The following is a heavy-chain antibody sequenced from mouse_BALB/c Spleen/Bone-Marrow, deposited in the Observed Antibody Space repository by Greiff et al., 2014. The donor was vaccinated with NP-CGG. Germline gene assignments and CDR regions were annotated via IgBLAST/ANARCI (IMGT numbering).Heavy chain of an antibody. CDR1: GYTFTNYW. Sequence: VQLQQSGAELVKPGASVKLSRKTSGYTFTNYWIQWVKQRPGQGLGWIGEIFPGIGTTYYNEKFKGKATLTIDTSSSTAYMQLSSLTSEDSAVYFCARGGNYGYWGQGTTLTVSS. V-gene: IGHV1S132*01. D-gene: IGHD2-1*01. CDR3: ARGGNYGY. CDR2: IFPGIGTT. J-gene: IGHJ2*01.